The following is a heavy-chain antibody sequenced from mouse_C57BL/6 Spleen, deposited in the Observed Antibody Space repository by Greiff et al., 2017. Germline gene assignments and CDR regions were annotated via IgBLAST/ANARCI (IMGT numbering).Heavy chain of an antibody. CDR3: TFNWDDGDY. CDR1: GYTFTSYW. CDR2: IDPSDSET. Sequence: QVQLQQPGAELVRPGSSVKLSCKASGYTFTSYWMHWVKQRPIQGLEWIGNIDPSDSETHYNQKFKDKATLTVDKSSSTAYMQLSSLTSEDSAFYYCTFNWDDGDYWGQGTTLTVSS. J-gene: IGHJ2*01. V-gene: IGHV1-52*01. D-gene: IGHD4-1*02.